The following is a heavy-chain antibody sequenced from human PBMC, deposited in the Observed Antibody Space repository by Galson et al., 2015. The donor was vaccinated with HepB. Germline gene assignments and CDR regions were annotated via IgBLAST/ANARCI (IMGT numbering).Heavy chain of an antibody. CDR1: GFTFSACD. CDR2: IGTAGDT. CDR3: ARSIDSWSGLGGGFDY. J-gene: IGHJ4*02. V-gene: IGHV3-13*01. D-gene: IGHD3-3*01. Sequence: SLRLSCAASGFTFSACDMHWVRQAAGKGLEWVSTIGTAGDTYYAGSVKGRFTISRENAKNSLHLQMNSLRAGDTAVYYCARSIDSWSGLGGGFDYWGQGTLVTVSS.